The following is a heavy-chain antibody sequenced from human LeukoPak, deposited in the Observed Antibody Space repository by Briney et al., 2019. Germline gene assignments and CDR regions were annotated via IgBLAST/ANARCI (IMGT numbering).Heavy chain of an antibody. J-gene: IGHJ3*02. CDR3: ARRAYSSSWYGDAFDI. D-gene: IGHD6-13*01. V-gene: IGHV5-51*01. CDR2: IYPGDSDT. Sequence: GESLKISCKGSGYSFTSYWIGWLRQLPGKGLEWMGIIYPGDSDTRYSPSFQGQVTISADKSINTAYLQWSSLKASDAAMFYCARRAYSSSWYGDAFDIWGQGTMVTVSS. CDR1: GYSFTSYW.